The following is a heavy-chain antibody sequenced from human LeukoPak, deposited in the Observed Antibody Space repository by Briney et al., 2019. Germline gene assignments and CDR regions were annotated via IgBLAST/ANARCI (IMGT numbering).Heavy chain of an antibody. CDR2: IYYSGTT. CDR1: GGSISSSSYY. Sequence: PSETLSLTCTVTGGSISSSSYYWGWIRQPPGKGLEWIGSIYYSGTTYYNPSLESRVTISEDTSKNQFSLMLRSVTAADTAVYFCARQASDYFYYMDVWGKGTTVTVSS. CDR3: ARQASDYFYYMDV. V-gene: IGHV4-39*01. J-gene: IGHJ6*03.